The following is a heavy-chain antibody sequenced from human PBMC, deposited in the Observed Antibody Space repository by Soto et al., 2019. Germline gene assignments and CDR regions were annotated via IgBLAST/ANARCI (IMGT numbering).Heavy chain of an antibody. CDR3: AKDPITNGWSANYFDY. CDR1: GFTFNTYA. J-gene: IGHJ4*02. CDR2: ISSDGFNK. D-gene: IGHD6-19*01. Sequence: QVQLVESGGGVVQPGRSLRLSCTASGFTFNTYAMHWVRQAPGRGLEWVAIISSDGFNKYYADSVKGRFTISRDNSKNTLYVQMNSLRAEDMAVYYCAKDPITNGWSANYFDYWGQGTLVTVSS. V-gene: IGHV3-30*18.